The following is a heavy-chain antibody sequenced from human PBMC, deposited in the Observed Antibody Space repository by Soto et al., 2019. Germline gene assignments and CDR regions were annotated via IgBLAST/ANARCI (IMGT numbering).Heavy chain of an antibody. J-gene: IGHJ1*01. D-gene: IGHD6-13*01. CDR2: IYPGDSDT. V-gene: IGHV5-51*01. CDR3: ARHSGVAEDGSH. CDR1: GYSFTPNW. Sequence: GESLKISCKGSGYSFTPNWIGWVRHMPGKGLEWMGVIYPGDSDTRYSPPFQGQVAISADKSINTAYLQWSSLKASDTAIYYCARHSGVAEDGSHWGQGTLVTVSS.